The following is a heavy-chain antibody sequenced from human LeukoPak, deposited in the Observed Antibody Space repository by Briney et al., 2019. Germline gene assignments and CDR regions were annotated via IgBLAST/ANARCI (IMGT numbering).Heavy chain of an antibody. CDR2: ISYDGSNK. V-gene: IGHV3-30*04. Sequence: PGRSLRLSCAATGFTFSIYAMHWVRQAPGKGLEWVAVISYDGSNKYYADSVKGRFTISRDNSKNTLCLQMNSLRAEDTAVYYCARGVIVALGLPIDYWGQGTLVTVSS. CDR3: ARGVIVALGLPIDY. J-gene: IGHJ4*02. CDR1: GFTFSIYA. D-gene: IGHD5-12*01.